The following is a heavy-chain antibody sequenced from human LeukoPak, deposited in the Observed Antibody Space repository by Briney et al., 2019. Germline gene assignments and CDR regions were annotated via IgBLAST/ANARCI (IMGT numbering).Heavy chain of an antibody. Sequence: GGPLRLSCAVSGFTFSTYWMNWVRQAPGKGLEWVANIKQDGSEKDYVDSVKGRFIISRDNAKNSLYLQMNSLRAEDTAVYYCARGTYYYDSRKGYFEYWGQGTLVTVSS. J-gene: IGHJ4*02. CDR3: ARGTYYYDSRKGYFEY. CDR1: GFTFSTYW. CDR2: IKQDGSEK. V-gene: IGHV3-7*01. D-gene: IGHD3-22*01.